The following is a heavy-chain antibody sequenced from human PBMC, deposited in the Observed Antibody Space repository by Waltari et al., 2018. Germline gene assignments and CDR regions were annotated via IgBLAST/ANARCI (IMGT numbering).Heavy chain of an antibody. J-gene: IGHJ6*02. V-gene: IGHV4-34*02. CDR1: GGSFRGYY. CDR2: INHAGNR. Sequence: QVQLQQWGAGQLQPSETLSLTCAVYGGSFRGYYWGWLRQPPGKGLEWIGEINHAGNRNYNPSLRSRVTMLIDTSRSQFSLKVNSVTAADTAVYYCVRLEDCSGPGGNCYSGDSFALDVWGQGTTVTVSS. CDR3: VRLEDCSGPGGNCYSGDSFALDV. D-gene: IGHD2-15*01.